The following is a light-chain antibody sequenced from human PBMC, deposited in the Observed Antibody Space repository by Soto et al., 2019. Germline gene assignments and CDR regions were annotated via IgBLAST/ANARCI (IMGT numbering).Light chain of an antibody. J-gene: IGKJ1*01. CDR1: QSISNY. V-gene: IGKV1-39*01. CDR3: QQSYSTPRT. CDR2: ATS. Sequence: DIQMTQSPSSLSASVGDRVTISCRASQSISNYLNWYQQKPGKAPKLLIYATSILQTGVPSRFSGSGSGTHFTLIIIGLQPEDFATYYCQQSYSTPRTFGQGTKVDMK.